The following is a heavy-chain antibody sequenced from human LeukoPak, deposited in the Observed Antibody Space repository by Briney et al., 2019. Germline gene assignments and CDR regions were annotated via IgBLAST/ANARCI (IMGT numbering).Heavy chain of an antibody. V-gene: IGHV3-30*02. Sequence: GGSLRLSCAASGFTFSRYGMHWVPRAPGKGLEWVAVILFDGSTKYYADSVKGRFTISRDNSKNTLYLQMNSLRAEDTAVYYCAKDGEKITVAGVHYSAFWGQGTLVTVSS. D-gene: IGHD6-19*01. CDR2: ILFDGSTK. J-gene: IGHJ4*02. CDR1: GFTFSRYG. CDR3: AKDGEKITVAGVHYSAF.